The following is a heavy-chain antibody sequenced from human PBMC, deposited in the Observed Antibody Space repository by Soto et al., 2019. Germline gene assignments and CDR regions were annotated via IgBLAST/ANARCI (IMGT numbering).Heavy chain of an antibody. J-gene: IGHJ6*03. Sequence: SETLSLTCTVSGGSISSYYWSWIRQPPGKGLEWIGYIYYSGSTNYNPSLKSRVTISVDTSKNQFSLKLSSVTAADTAVYYCARGISVVVPAALLPYYYYYYMDVWGKGTTVTVSS. CDR2: IYYSGST. CDR3: ARGISVVVPAALLPYYYYYYMDV. D-gene: IGHD2-2*01. CDR1: GGSISSYY. V-gene: IGHV4-59*08.